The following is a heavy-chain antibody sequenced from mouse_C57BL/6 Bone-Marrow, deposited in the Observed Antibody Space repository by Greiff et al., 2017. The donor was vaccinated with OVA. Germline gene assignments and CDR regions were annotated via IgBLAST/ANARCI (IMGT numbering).Heavy chain of an antibody. Sequence: EVQLQQSGPELVKPGASVKISCKASGYTFTDYYMNWVKQSHGKSLEWIGDINPNNGGTSYNQKFKGKATLTVDKYSSTAYMELRSLTSEDSAVYYCARPTVVATDAMDYWGQGTSVTVSS. D-gene: IGHD1-1*01. V-gene: IGHV1-26*01. CDR2: INPNNGGT. CDR3: ARPTVVATDAMDY. J-gene: IGHJ4*01. CDR1: GYTFTDYY.